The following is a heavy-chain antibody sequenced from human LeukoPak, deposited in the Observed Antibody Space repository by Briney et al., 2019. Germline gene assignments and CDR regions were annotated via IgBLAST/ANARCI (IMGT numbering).Heavy chain of an antibody. CDR3: AREGDGYNLVFDY. CDR1: GFTFSSYA. J-gene: IGHJ4*02. Sequence: GGSLRLSCAASGFTFSSYAMHWVRQAPGKGLEWVAVISYDGSNKYYADSVKGRFTISRDNSKNTLCLQMNSLRAEDTAVYYCAREGDGYNLVFDYWGQGTLVTVSS. D-gene: IGHD5-24*01. V-gene: IGHV3-30*01. CDR2: ISYDGSNK.